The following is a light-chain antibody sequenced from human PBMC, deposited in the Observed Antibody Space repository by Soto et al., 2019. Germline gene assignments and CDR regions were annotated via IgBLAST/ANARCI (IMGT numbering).Light chain of an antibody. J-gene: IGKJ1*01. Sequence: EIVLTQSLGTLSLSPGRRSTHSCRASQSVSNNYLAWYQQTPGQAPRLLIYGASNRATGIPDRFSGSGSGTDFTLTISRLEPEDFAVYYCQQYGSSGTFGQGTKVDIK. CDR3: QQYGSSGT. CDR1: QSVSNNY. CDR2: GAS. V-gene: IGKV3-20*01.